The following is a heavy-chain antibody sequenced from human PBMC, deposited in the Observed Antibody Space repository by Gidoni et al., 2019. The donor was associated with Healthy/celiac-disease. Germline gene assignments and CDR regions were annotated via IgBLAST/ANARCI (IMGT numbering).Heavy chain of an antibody. CDR3: AKVELPTYGMDV. D-gene: IGHD3-10*01. Sequence: EVQLLESGGGLVQPGGSLRPSCAASGFPFSSYAMSWVRQAPGKGLEWVSAISGSGGSTYYADSVKGRFTISRDNSKNTLYLQMNSLRAEDTAVYYCAKVELPTYGMDVWGQGTTVTVSS. V-gene: IGHV3-23*01. CDR2: ISGSGGST. J-gene: IGHJ6*02. CDR1: GFPFSSYA.